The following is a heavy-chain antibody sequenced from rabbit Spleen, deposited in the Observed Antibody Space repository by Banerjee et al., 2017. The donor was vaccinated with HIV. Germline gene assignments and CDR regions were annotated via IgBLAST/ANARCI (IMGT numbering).Heavy chain of an antibody. CDR2: IYGATSGNT. Sequence: QEQLEESGGDLVKPEGSLTLTCTASGFSFSNGYWISWVRQAPGKGLEWIARIYGATSGNTNYASWAKGQFTISKTSPTTVTLQMTSLTVADTATYFCGRGRGGGSDLWGQGTLVTVS. CDR3: GRGRGGGSDL. CDR1: GFSFSNGYW. D-gene: IGHD1-1*01. J-gene: IGHJ6*01. V-gene: IGHV1S45*01.